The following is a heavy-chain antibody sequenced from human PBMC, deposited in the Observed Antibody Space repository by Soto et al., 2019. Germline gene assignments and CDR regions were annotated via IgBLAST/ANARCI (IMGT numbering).Heavy chain of an antibody. J-gene: IGHJ5*02. CDR3: AREGYDFWSGAYNWFDP. CDR2: TYYRSKWYN. CDR1: GDSVSSNSAA. V-gene: IGHV6-1*01. Sequence: PSQTLSLTCVIPGDSVSSNSAAWNWIRQSPSRGLEWLGRTYYRSKWYNDYAVSVKSRITINPDTSKNQFSLQLNSVTPEDTAVYYCAREGYDFWSGAYNWFDPWGQGTLVTVSS. D-gene: IGHD3-3*01.